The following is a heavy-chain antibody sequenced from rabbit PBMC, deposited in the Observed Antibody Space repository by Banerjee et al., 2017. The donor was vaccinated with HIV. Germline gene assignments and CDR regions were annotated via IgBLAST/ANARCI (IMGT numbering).Heavy chain of an antibody. J-gene: IGHJ4*01. CDR3: ARDQACSSDWYFNL. D-gene: IGHD8-1*01. CDR2: IYVGGVVGI. V-gene: IGHV1S45*01. CDR1: GFSFSSDYD. Sequence: QEQLVESGGGLVQPEGSLTLTCKASGFSFSSDYDMCWVRQAPGKGLEWIACIYVGGVVGIYYANLAKGRFTISKTSSTTVTLQMTSLTAADTATYFCARDQACSSDWYFNLRGPGTLVTVS.